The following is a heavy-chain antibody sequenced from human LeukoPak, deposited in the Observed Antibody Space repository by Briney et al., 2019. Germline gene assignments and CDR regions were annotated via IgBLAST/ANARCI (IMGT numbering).Heavy chain of an antibody. CDR2: IYYSGST. CDR3: AREGADSGYEPLGVFDY. Sequence: PSETLSLTCTVSGGSISSYYWSWIRQPPGKGLEWIGYIYYSGSTNYNPSLKSRVTISVDTSKNQFSLKLSSVTAADTAVYYCAREGADSGYEPLGVFDYWGQGTLVTVSS. J-gene: IGHJ4*02. CDR1: GGSISSYY. V-gene: IGHV4-59*01. D-gene: IGHD5-12*01.